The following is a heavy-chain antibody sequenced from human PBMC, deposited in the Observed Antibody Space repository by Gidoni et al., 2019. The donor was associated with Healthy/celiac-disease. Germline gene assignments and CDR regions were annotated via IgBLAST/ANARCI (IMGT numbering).Heavy chain of an antibody. CDR3: ARDPQTMITFGGVIAPGWFDP. Sequence: EVQLVESGGGLVKPGGSLSLSCAASGFTFSSYSINWFRQAPGKGLEWVASISSSSSYIYYADSVKGRFTISRDNAKNSLYLQMNSLRAEDTAVYYCARDPQTMITFGGVIAPGWFDPWGQGTLVTVSS. D-gene: IGHD3-16*02. CDR1: GFTFSSYS. V-gene: IGHV3-21*01. J-gene: IGHJ5*02. CDR2: ISSSSSYI.